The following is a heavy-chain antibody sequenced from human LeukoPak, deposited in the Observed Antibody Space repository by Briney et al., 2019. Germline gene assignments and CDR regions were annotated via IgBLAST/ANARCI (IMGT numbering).Heavy chain of an antibody. J-gene: IGHJ4*02. CDR2: IIPIFGTA. V-gene: IGHV1-69*13. CDR1: GGTFSSYA. CDR3: ARGAPRDYYGSGSYLADY. D-gene: IGHD3-10*01. Sequence: SVKVSCKASGGTFSSYAISWVRQAPGQGLEWMGGIIPIFGTANYAQKFQGRVTITADESTSTAYMELSSLRSEDTAVYYCARGAPRDYYGSGSYLADYWGQGTLVTVFS.